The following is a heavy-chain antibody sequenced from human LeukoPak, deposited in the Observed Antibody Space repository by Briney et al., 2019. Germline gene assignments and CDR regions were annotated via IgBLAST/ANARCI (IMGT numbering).Heavy chain of an antibody. D-gene: IGHD3-22*01. V-gene: IGHV4-39*07. CDR3: AILPARDTYYYDSSGYYRPGVH. J-gene: IGHJ4*02. CDR1: GGAISSSHYY. CDR2: VHYSGST. Sequence: SETLSLTCTVSGGAISSSHYYWGWIRHPPGKGLEWIGSVHYSGSTSYNSSLKSRVTILVDTSKNQFSLKLSSVTAADTAVYYCAILPARDTYYYDSSGYYRPGVHWGQGTLVTVSS.